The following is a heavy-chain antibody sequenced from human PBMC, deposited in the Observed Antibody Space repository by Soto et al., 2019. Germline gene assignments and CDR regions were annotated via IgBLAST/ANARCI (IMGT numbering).Heavy chain of an antibody. J-gene: IGHJ4*01. CDR2: IHYSGSS. V-gene: IGHV4-30-4*01. CDR1: GGSISRGNYC. Sequence: SGTLSLTCTVSGGSISRGNYCWSWIRQPPGKGLEWIGFIHYSGSSYYNPSLKSRVTISVDTSKNQFSLKLDSVTAADTAVYYCARDLDTATYFDYWGHGTLVTVSS. D-gene: IGHD5-18*01. CDR3: ARDLDTATYFDY.